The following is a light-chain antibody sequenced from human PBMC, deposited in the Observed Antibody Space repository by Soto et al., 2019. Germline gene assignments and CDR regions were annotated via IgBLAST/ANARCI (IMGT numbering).Light chain of an antibody. CDR2: SNN. V-gene: IGLV1-44*01. Sequence: QPVLTQPPSASGTPGQRVTISCSGSSSNIGGSTVHWYQQLPGTAPKLLIYSNNQRPSGVPDRFSGSKSGTSASLAISGLQSDDEADYYCAAWDNSLSGVVFGGGTKLTVL. J-gene: IGLJ2*01. CDR1: SSNIGGST. CDR3: AAWDNSLSGVV.